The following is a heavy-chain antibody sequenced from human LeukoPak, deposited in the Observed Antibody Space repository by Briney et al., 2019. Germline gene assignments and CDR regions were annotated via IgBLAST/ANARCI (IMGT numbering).Heavy chain of an antibody. Sequence: GESLKISCKGSGYSFTSYWIGWVRQMPGKGLEWMGIIYPGDSDTRYSPSFQGQVTISADKSISTACLQWSSLKASDTAMYYCARQGYGSGSFFYYDMDVWGQGTTVTVSS. CDR3: ARQGYGSGSFFYYDMDV. D-gene: IGHD3-10*01. J-gene: IGHJ6*02. CDR2: IYPGDSDT. V-gene: IGHV5-51*01. CDR1: GYSFTSYW.